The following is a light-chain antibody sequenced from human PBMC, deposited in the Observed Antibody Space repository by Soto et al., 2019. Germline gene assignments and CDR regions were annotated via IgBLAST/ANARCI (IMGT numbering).Light chain of an antibody. CDR3: AVWDASLSILV. V-gene: IGLV1-47*01. J-gene: IGLJ2*01. CDR2: KNN. Sequence: QSVLTQPPSASGTPGQRVTISCSGSTSNIEGNFVYWYQQLPGTAPKLVIYKNNQQPSAVPDRFSGCKSGASASLAISGRRSEDEADYYCAVWDASLSILVFGGGTKLTVL. CDR1: TSNIEGNF.